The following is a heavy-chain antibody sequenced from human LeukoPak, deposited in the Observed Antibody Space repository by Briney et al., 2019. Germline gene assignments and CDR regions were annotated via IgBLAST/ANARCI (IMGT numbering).Heavy chain of an antibody. CDR2: ISGSGGST. V-gene: IGHV3-23*01. CDR1: GFTFSSYA. Sequence: GGSLRLSCAASGFTFSSYAMSWVRQAPGKGLEWVSAISGSGGSTYYADSVKGRFTISRDNSKNTLYLQMNSLRAEDTAVYYCAKDRSSMIGLGNAFDIWGQGTMVTVSS. D-gene: IGHD3-22*01. J-gene: IGHJ3*02. CDR3: AKDRSSMIGLGNAFDI.